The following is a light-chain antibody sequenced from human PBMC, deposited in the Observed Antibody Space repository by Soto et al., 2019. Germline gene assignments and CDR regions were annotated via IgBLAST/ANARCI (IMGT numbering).Light chain of an antibody. J-gene: IGLJ2*01. Sequence: QSALTQPASVSGSPGQSITISCTGTSNDIGGYNYVSWLQQHPGEAPKLIIYEVSNRPSGASNRFSGSKSGNTASLTITGLQPEDEASYYCTSYTITHIPVIFGGGTKLTVL. CDR1: SNDIGGYNY. V-gene: IGLV2-14*01. CDR2: EVS. CDR3: TSYTITHIPVI.